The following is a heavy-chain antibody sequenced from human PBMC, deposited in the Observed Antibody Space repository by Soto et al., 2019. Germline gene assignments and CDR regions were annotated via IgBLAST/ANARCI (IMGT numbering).Heavy chain of an antibody. J-gene: IGHJ4*02. CDR1: GYTFTSYG. CDR3: ARDLGEFGYCSGGSCYLLPFDY. CDR2: ISAYNGNT. D-gene: IGHD2-15*01. Sequence: GASVKVSCKASGYTFTSYGISWVRQAPGQGLEWMGWISAYNGNTNYAQKLQGRVTMTTDTSTSTAYMELRSLRSDDTAVYYCARDLGEFGYCSGGSCYLLPFDYWGQGTLVTVSS. V-gene: IGHV1-18*01.